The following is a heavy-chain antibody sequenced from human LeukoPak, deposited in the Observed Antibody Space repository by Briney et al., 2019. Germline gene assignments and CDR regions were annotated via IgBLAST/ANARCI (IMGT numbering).Heavy chain of an antibody. CDR3: ARLSGHRAFDY. CDR2: ISRSGSNI. D-gene: IGHD3-10*01. Sequence: PGGSPRLSCAASGFTLSSYEMNWVSQAPGKGLAWVSYISRSGSNIYYADSVKGRSTIPRDNANNSLYLQMKSLRAEDTAVYYCARLSGHRAFDYWGQGTLVTVSS. V-gene: IGHV3-48*03. J-gene: IGHJ4*02. CDR1: GFTLSSYE.